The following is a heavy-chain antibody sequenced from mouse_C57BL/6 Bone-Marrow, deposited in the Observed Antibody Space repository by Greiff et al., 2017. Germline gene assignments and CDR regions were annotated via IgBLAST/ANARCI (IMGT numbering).Heavy chain of an antibody. CDR3: VTTLYWYFDV. V-gene: IGHV5-2*01. CDR1: EYEFPSYY. D-gene: IGHD1-1*01. Sequence: EVKLVESGGGLVQPGESLKLSCESNEYEFPSYYMSWVRKTPEKRLELVAAINTNGGSTYYPDTMERRFIISRDNTKNTLYLQMSRLRSEDTALYHRVTTLYWYFDVWGTGTTVTVSS. CDR2: INTNGGST. J-gene: IGHJ1*03.